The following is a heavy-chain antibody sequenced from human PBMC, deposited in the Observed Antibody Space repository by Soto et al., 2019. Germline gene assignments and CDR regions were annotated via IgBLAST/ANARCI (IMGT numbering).Heavy chain of an antibody. J-gene: IGHJ4*02. CDR2: IWYDGSNK. Sequence: QVQLVESGGGVVQPGRSLRLSCAASGFTFSSYGMHWVRQAPGKGLEWVAVIWYDGSNKYYADSVKGRFTISRDNSKNTLYLQMNSLRAEDTAVYYCARDGSGWYGDYWGQGTLVTVSS. CDR1: GFTFSSYG. D-gene: IGHD6-19*01. CDR3: ARDGSGWYGDY. V-gene: IGHV3-33*01.